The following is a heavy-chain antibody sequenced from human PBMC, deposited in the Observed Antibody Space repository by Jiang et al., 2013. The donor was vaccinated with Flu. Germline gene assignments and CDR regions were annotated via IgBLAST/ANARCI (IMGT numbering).Heavy chain of an antibody. V-gene: IGHV3-23*01. CDR3: AKYSSIWAWAYYYGMDV. CDR2: ISAGGSST. CDR1: GFTFNSYG. J-gene: IGHJ6*02. Sequence: GGGLVQPGGVPDDSPVQPLGFTFNSYGMNWVRQAPGKGLEWVSSISAGGSSTYYADSVKGRFTISRDNSKNTLYLQMNNLRAEDTAIFYCAKYSSIWAWAYYYGMDVWGQGTTVTVSS. D-gene: IGHD6-13*01.